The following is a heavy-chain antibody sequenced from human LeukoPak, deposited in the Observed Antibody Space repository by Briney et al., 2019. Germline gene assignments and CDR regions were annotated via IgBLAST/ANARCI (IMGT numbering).Heavy chain of an antibody. Sequence: PGRSLRLSCAASGFTFSNYAMHWVRQAPGKGLVWVSRINPDGSTINYADSVKGRFTISRDNAKNTLYLQMNSLRAEDTAVYYCATAGNYRFDYWGQGTLVTVSS. CDR3: ATAGNYRFDY. CDR2: INPDGSTI. CDR1: GFTFSNYA. V-gene: IGHV3-74*01. J-gene: IGHJ4*02. D-gene: IGHD1-7*01.